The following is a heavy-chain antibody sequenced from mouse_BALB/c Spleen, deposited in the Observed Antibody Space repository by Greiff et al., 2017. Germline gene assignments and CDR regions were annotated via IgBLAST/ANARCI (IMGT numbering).Heavy chain of an antibody. V-gene: IGHV14-3*02. CDR2: IDPANGNT. CDR3: ARGPSYDGYYGKLFAD. Sequence: VQLQQSGAELVKPGASVKLSCTASGFTIKDTYMHWVKQRPEQGLEWIGRIDPANGNTKYDPKFQGKATITADTSSNTAYLQLSSLTSEDTADYYCARGPSYDGYYGKLFADWGQETLVTVTA. J-gene: IGHJ3*01. CDR1: GFTIKDTY. D-gene: IGHD2-3*01.